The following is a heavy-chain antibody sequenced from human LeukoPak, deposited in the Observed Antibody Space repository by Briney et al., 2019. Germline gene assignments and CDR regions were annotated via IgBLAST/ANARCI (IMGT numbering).Heavy chain of an antibody. J-gene: IGHJ6*03. CDR1: GYTFTGYY. CDR3: ARENLGVYGYCSGGSCYGPARYYYYYMDV. D-gene: IGHD2-15*01. V-gene: IGHV1-2*02. CDR2: INPNSGGT. Sequence: ASVKVSCKASGYTFTGYYMHWVRQAPGQGLEWMGWINPNSGGTNYAQKFQGRVTMTRDTSISTAYMELSRLRSDDTAVYYCARENLGVYGYCSGGSCYGPARYYYYYMDVWGKGTTVTVSS.